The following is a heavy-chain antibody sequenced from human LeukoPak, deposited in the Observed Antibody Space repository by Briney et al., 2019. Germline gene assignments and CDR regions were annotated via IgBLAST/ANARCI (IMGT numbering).Heavy chain of an antibody. CDR2: IYSGGST. V-gene: IGHV3-66*01. D-gene: IGHD1-26*01. Sequence: PGGSLRLSCAASGFTVSSNYMGWVRQAPGKGLEWVSVIYSGGSTYYADSVKGRFTISRDNSKNTLYLQMNSLRAEDTAVYYCARSVGATTRLYYFDYWGQGTLVTVSS. CDR1: GFTVSSNY. J-gene: IGHJ4*02. CDR3: ARSVGATTRLYYFDY.